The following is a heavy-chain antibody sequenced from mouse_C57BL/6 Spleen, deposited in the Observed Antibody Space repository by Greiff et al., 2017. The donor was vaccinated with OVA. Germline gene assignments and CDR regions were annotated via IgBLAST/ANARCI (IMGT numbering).Heavy chain of an antibody. Sequence: QVHVKQSGPGLVAPSQSLSITCTVSGFSLTSYGVDWVRQPPGKGLEWLGVIWGGGSTNYNSALMSRLSISKDNSKSQVFLKMNSLQTDDTAMYYCAKQGGDYDENYYAMDYWGQGTSVTVSS. CDR3: AKQGGDYDENYYAMDY. CDR1: GFSLTSYG. V-gene: IGHV2-9*01. J-gene: IGHJ4*01. D-gene: IGHD2-4*01. CDR2: IWGGGST.